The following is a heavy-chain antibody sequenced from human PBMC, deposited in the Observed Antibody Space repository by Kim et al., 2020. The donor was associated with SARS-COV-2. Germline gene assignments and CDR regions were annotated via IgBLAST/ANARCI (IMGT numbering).Heavy chain of an antibody. J-gene: IGHJ5*02. Sequence: GGSLRLSCAASGFTFDNHAMSWVRQAPGKGLEWVSGISGSGGSTYYADSAQGRFTISRDNSKNILYLHMNSLRVEDTAVYHCAKSSGITLIRGLVNWFDPWGQGTLVTLSS. V-gene: IGHV3-23*01. CDR2: ISGSGGST. CDR3: AKSSGITLIRGLVNWFDP. CDR1: GFTFDNHA. D-gene: IGHD3-10*01.